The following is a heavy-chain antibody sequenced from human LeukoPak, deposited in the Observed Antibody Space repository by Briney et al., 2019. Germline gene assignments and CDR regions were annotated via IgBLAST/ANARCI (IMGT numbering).Heavy chain of an antibody. D-gene: IGHD5-12*01. CDR3: ARGRADGYSGYDFGGY. CDR2: INPNSVGT. V-gene: IGHV1-2*02. J-gene: IGHJ4*02. CDR1: GYTFTGHY. Sequence: ASVKVSCKASGYTFTGHYMHWVRQAPGQELEWMGWINPNSVGTNYALKFQGRVTMTRDTSISTAYMEVSGLRSNDTAVYYCARGRADGYSGYDFGGYWGQGTLVTVSS.